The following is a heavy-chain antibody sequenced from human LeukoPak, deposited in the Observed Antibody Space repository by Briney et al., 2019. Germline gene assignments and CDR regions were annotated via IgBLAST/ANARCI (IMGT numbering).Heavy chain of an antibody. CDR1: GYTFTSYX. Sequence: ASVKXSCKASGYTFTSYXINXXXQAPGXGLXXXGGMSXXXGXTGYXXEVQGRXXMTRKXXISTAYLDLRSLRSEDTAVYYCARGPPESSSSDYWGQGTLVTVSS. CDR3: ARGPPESSSSDY. V-gene: IGHV1-8*01. CDR2: MSXXXGXT. D-gene: IGHD6-13*01. J-gene: IGHJ4*02.